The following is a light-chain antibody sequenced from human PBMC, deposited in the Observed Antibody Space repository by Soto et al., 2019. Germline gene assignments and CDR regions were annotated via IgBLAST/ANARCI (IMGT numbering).Light chain of an antibody. CDR2: KAS. Sequence: DIQMTQSPSTLSASVGDRVTITCRASQTITIWLAWYQQKPGKAPKLLIYKASTLESGVTSRFSGSGSGTEFTLTIGSLQPDDFATYHCQQYSTYSRTFGQGTKVEVK. V-gene: IGKV1-5*03. CDR1: QTITIW. CDR3: QQYSTYSRT. J-gene: IGKJ1*01.